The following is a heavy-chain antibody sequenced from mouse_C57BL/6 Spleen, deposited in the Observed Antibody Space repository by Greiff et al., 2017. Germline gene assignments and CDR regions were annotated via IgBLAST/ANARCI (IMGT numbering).Heavy chain of an antibody. CDR3: AREDYYGSSRAWLAY. J-gene: IGHJ3*01. D-gene: IGHD1-1*01. V-gene: IGHV1-81*01. CDR2: IYPRSGNT. Sequence: QVQLQQSGAELARPGASVKLSCKASGYTFTSYGISWVKQRTGQGLEWIGEIYPRSGNTYYNEKFKGKATLTADKSSSTAYMELRSLTSEDSAVYFCAREDYYGSSRAWLAYWGQGTLVTVSA. CDR1: GYTFTSYG.